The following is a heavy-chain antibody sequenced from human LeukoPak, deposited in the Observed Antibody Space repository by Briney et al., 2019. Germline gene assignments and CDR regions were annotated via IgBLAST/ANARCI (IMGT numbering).Heavy chain of an antibody. CDR1: GFTFSSYG. CDR2: IWYDGSNK. J-gene: IGHJ4*02. V-gene: IGHV3-33*06. CDR3: AKVGRWLQFFDY. Sequence: PGGSLRLSCAASGFTFSSYGMHWVRQAPGKGLEWVAVIWYDGSNKYYADSVKGRFTISRDNSKNTLYLQMNSLRAEDTAVYYCAKVGRWLQFFDYWGQGTLVTVSS. D-gene: IGHD5-24*01.